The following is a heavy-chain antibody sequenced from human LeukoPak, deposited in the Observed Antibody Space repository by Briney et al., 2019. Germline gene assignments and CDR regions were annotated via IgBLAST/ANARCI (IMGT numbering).Heavy chain of an antibody. CDR2: INAVNGDT. Sequence: GASVKVSCKASGYTFTNYAIQWVRHAPGQRFEWMGWINAVNGDTKYSQRFQGRVTITRDTSANTAYMYLSSLRSEDTAVYYCARDPRSGFHDYWGQGTLVTVSS. CDR3: ARDPRSGFHDY. V-gene: IGHV1-3*01. CDR1: GYTFTNYA. D-gene: IGHD3-22*01. J-gene: IGHJ4*02.